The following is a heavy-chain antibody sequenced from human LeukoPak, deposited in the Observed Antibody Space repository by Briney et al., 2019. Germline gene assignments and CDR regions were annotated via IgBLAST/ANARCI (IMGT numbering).Heavy chain of an antibody. CDR3: ARDRALYSGYDYYFDY. CDR1: GGSISSYY. Sequence: PSETLSLTCTVSGGSISSYYWSWIRQPPGKGLEWIGNIYYSGSTNYNPSLKSRVTISVDTSKNQFSLKLSSVTAADTAVYYCARDRALYSGYDYYFDYWGQGTLVTVSS. V-gene: IGHV4-59*01. CDR2: IYYSGST. D-gene: IGHD5-12*01. J-gene: IGHJ4*02.